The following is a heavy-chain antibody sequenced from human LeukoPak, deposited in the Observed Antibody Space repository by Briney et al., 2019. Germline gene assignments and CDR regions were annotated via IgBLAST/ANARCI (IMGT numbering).Heavy chain of an antibody. CDR1: GGSISSYY. D-gene: IGHD6-13*01. J-gene: IGHJ5*02. CDR2: IYYTGST. CDR3: ARDAYSSSEVDWFDP. Sequence: SETLSLTCIVSGGSISSYYWSWIRQPPGKGLEWIGYIYYTGSTNYNPSLRSRVTISVDTSKNQFSLKLSSVTAADMAVYYCARDAYSSSEVDWFDPWGQGTLVTVSS. V-gene: IGHV4-59*01.